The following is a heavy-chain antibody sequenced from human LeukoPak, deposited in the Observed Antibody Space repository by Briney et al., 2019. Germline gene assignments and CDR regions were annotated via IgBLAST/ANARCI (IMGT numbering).Heavy chain of an antibody. CDR2: IYYDGST. CDR1: GGSIIITNYY. Sequence: SETLSLTCTVSGGSIIITNYYWGWFRQPPGKGLEWIGNIYYDGSTYYNPSLKSRVTISVDTSKNQFSLKLSSVTAADTAVYYCARPLYSGSFRGAFDIWGQGTMVTVSS. D-gene: IGHD1-26*01. CDR3: ARPLYSGSFRGAFDI. J-gene: IGHJ3*02. V-gene: IGHV4-39*01.